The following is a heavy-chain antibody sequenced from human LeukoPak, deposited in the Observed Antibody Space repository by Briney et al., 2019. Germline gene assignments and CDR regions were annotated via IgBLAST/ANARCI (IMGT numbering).Heavy chain of an antibody. J-gene: IGHJ4*02. Sequence: PGGSLRLSCAASGFTFNNAWMNWVRQAPGKGLEWVGRIKSKAAGGTIDYAAPVKGRFSISRDDSKNTLYPQMNSLKTDDTAMYFCYREGVYSCWGQGTLVTVSS. CDR1: GFTFNNAW. CDR3: YREGVYSC. D-gene: IGHD5/OR15-5a*01. CDR2: IKSKAAGGTI. V-gene: IGHV3-15*01.